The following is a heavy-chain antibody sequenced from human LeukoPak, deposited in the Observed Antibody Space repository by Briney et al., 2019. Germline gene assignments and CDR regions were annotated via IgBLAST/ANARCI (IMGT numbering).Heavy chain of an antibody. CDR2: INQGGRDK. J-gene: IGHJ3*02. CDR3: ARAAVIGHGDDAFDI. V-gene: IGHV3-7*03. D-gene: IGHD2-21*01. CDR1: GFSLSNHY. Sequence: GGSLRLSCAASGFSLSNHYMTWVRQAPGKVLDWVANINQGGRDKYFMDSVKGRFAISREKAKNLVYLQMNSLRAEDTAVYYCARAAVIGHGDDAFDIWGQGTMVTVSS.